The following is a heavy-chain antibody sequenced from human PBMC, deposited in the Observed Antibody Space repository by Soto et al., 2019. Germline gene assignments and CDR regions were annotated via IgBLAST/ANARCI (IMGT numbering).Heavy chain of an antibody. CDR1: GFTFSSYW. V-gene: IGHV3-74*01. CDR2: INSDGSST. Sequence: PGGSLRLSCAASGFTFSSYWMHWVRQAPGKGLVWVSRINSDGSSTSYADSVKGRFTISRDNAKNTLYLQMNSLRAEDTAVYYCARDHCSSTSCYVLSDYMDVWGKGTTVTVSS. J-gene: IGHJ6*03. CDR3: ARDHCSSTSCYVLSDYMDV. D-gene: IGHD2-2*01.